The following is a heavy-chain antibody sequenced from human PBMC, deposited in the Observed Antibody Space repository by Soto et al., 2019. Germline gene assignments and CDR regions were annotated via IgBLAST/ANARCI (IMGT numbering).Heavy chain of an antibody. CDR2: ISSGGDT. CDR3: AKDYSSGYYAFDI. J-gene: IGHJ3*02. V-gene: IGHV3-23*01. D-gene: IGHD3-22*01. CDR1: GFTLTTYA. Sequence: PGGPLRLSCAPSGFTLTTYAMSWVRQAPGKGLEWVSSISSGGDTYYADSVKGRFTISRDSSKNTLYLQMNNLRAEDTATYYCAKDYSSGYYAFDIWGRGTMVTVSS.